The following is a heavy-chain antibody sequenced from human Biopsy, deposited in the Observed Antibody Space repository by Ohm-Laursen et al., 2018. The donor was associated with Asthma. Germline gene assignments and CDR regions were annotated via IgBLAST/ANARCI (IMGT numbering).Heavy chain of an antibody. CDR3: ARTFRFWSPYHAEHYQL. CDR1: GFTFGNFW. Sequence: SLRLSCAASGFTFGNFWMSWGRQTPGKGLEWVATITGDGSQKFYVDSVTGRFTISRDNAKNSLYLQMNSLRAEDTAVYYCARTFRFWSPYHAEHYQLWGQGTLVTVSS. V-gene: IGHV3-7*01. D-gene: IGHD3-3*01. CDR2: ITGDGSQK. J-gene: IGHJ1*01.